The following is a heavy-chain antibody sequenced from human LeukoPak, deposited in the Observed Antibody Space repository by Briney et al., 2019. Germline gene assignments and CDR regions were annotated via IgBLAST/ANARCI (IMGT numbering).Heavy chain of an antibody. Sequence: GGSLRLSCAASGFTFSTYWMSWVRQAPGKGLEWVANIKEDGSEKYHVDSVKGRFTISRDNAKSSLYLQMNSLRVDDTAVYYCAREVWGSYNWYFDLWGRGTLVTVSS. J-gene: IGHJ2*01. CDR2: IKEDGSEK. CDR1: GFTFSTYW. CDR3: AREVWGSYNWYFDL. D-gene: IGHD3-16*01. V-gene: IGHV3-7*01.